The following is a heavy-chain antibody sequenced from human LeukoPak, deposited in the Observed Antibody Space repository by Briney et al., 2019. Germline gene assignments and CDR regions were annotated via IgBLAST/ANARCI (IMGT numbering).Heavy chain of an antibody. D-gene: IGHD6-13*01. CDR1: GFTFSTYA. V-gene: IGHV3-66*01. CDR3: ARDAVSLAAAGTSDY. Sequence: PGGSLRLSCAVSGFTFSTYAMSWVRQAPGKWLEWVSLIYSGGTTYYADSVEGRFTISRDNSKKSLYLQMNSLRAEDKAVYYCARDAVSLAAAGTSDYWGQGALVTVSS. CDR2: IYSGGTT. J-gene: IGHJ4*02.